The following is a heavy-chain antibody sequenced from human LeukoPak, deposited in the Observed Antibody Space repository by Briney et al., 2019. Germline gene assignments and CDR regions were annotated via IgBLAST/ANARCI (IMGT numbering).Heavy chain of an antibody. D-gene: IGHD4-17*01. CDR1: GYSISSDYY. CDR3: ARNKSTVTTSRHDAFDI. Sequence: SETLSLTCAVSGYSISSDYYWGWIRQPSGKGLEWIGSIYQSVSTYYNPSLKSRVTISVNTSKNQFSLKLSSVTAADTAVYYCARNKSTVTTSRHDAFDIWGQGTMVTVSS. J-gene: IGHJ3*02. CDR2: IYQSVST. V-gene: IGHV4-38-2*01.